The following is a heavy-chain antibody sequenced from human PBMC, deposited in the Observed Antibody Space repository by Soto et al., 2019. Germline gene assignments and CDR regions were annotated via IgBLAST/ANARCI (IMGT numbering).Heavy chain of an antibody. V-gene: IGHV4-39*01. Sequence: PSETLSLTCTVSGGSINSRSYYWGWIRQAPGKGLEWIGSISYIGTTFYNPSLNSRVTVSVDTSKNQFSLKVTSVTAADTAVYYCARLHGYCISSSCHGHYAMDVWGQGTTVTVS. D-gene: IGHD2-2*01. CDR3: ARLHGYCISSSCHGHYAMDV. J-gene: IGHJ6*02. CDR2: ISYIGTT. CDR1: GGSINSRSYY.